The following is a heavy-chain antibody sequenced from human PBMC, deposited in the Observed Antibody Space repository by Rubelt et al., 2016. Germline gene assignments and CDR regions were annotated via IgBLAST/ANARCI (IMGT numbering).Heavy chain of an antibody. J-gene: IGHJ3*02. CDR1: GFTFSSYG. CDR3: AREDTSSGSDAFDI. Sequence: VQLHQSGGGLVQPGGSLRLSCAASGFTFSSYGMHWVRQAPGKGLEWVANIWNDGIYKDYADSVKGRFTISRDNSKNTLYLQLDSLRAEENAVYDGAREDTSSGSDAFDIWGQGTMVTVSS. CDR2: IWNDGIYK. V-gene: IGHV3-33*08. D-gene: IGHD5-18*01.